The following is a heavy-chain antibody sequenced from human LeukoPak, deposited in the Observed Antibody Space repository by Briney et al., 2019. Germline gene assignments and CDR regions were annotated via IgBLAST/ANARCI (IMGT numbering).Heavy chain of an antibody. CDR2: INHSGST. Sequence: SETLSLTCTVSGGSISSGGHYWTWIRQHPGKGLEWIGEINHSGSTNYNPSLKSRVTISVDASKNQFSLKLSSVTAADTAVYHCAYYYGSGSSFDYWGQGTLVTVSS. D-gene: IGHD3-10*01. V-gene: IGHV4-39*07. CDR1: GGSISSGGHY. J-gene: IGHJ4*02. CDR3: AYYYGSGSSFDY.